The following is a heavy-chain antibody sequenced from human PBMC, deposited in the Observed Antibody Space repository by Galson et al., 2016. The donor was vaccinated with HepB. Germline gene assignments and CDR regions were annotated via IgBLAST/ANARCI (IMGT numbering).Heavy chain of an antibody. V-gene: IGHV3-23*01. D-gene: IGHD6-19*01. J-gene: IGHJ4*02. CDR1: GFTFRSYA. CDR3: AKDKISGWYYFDH. CDR2: TSGSGGRT. Sequence: SLRLSCAVSGFTFRSYAMSWVRQAPGKGLEWVSRTSGSGGRTYYVDSVKGRFTISRDKSKNTLFLKMNSLRVEDTAIYYCAKDKISGWYYFDHWGQGTLVTVSS.